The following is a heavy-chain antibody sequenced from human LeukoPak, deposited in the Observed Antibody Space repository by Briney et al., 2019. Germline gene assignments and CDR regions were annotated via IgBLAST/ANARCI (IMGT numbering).Heavy chain of an antibody. Sequence: GGSLRLSCAASGFTFSSYGMHWVRQAPGKGLEWVAFIRYDGSNKYYADSVKGRFTISRDNSKNTLYLQTNSLRAEDTAVYYCAKKAGAYSSSWRSYFDYWGQGTLVTVSS. CDR2: IRYDGSNK. J-gene: IGHJ4*02. V-gene: IGHV3-30*02. CDR3: AKKAGAYSSSWRSYFDY. D-gene: IGHD6-13*01. CDR1: GFTFSSYG.